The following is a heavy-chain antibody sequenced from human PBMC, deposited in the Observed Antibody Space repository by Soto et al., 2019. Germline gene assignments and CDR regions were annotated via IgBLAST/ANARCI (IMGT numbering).Heavy chain of an antibody. J-gene: IGHJ5*02. Sequence: QMQLVQSGPEVKKPGTSVKVSCKASGFTFTSSAMQWVRQARGQRLEWIGWIVVGSGNTNYAQKFQERVTITRDMSTSTAYMELSSLRSEDTAVYYCVVPHFDWSRGGWFDPWGQGTLVTVSS. CDR1: GFTFTSSA. V-gene: IGHV1-58*02. CDR3: VVPHFDWSRGGWFDP. D-gene: IGHD3-9*01. CDR2: IVVGSGNT.